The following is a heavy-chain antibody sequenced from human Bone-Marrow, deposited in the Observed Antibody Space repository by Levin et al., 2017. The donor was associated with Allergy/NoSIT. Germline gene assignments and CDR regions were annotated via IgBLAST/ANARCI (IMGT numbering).Heavy chain of an antibody. Sequence: SETLSLTCAVSGVSFGPAYSQWSWVRQPPGSGPEWIGEIDYRGTTNYSPSLLSRATISLDKSTNQVSLRLNSVTAADTAVYYCVKAESLAVAFPFSYYMDVWGEGTTVTVSS. CDR3: VKAESLAVAFPFSYYMDV. V-gene: IGHV4-34*01. CDR2: IDYRGTT. J-gene: IGHJ6*04. CDR1: GVSFGPAYSQ. D-gene: IGHD3-3*02.